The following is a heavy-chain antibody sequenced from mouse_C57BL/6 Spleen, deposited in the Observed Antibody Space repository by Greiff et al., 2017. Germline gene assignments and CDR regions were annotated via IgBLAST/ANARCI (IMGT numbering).Heavy chain of an antibody. J-gene: IGHJ4*01. CDR3: ARGGTTGVELDAMDY. D-gene: IGHD1-1*01. CDR1: GYTFTSYW. V-gene: IGHV1-55*01. CDR2: IYPGSGST. Sequence: QVQLQQPGAELVKPGASVKMSCKASGYTFTSYWITWVKQRPGQGLEWIGDIYPGSGSTNYNEKFKSKATLTVDTSSSTAYMQLSSLTSEDAAVYYCARGGTTGVELDAMDYWGQGTSVTVSS.